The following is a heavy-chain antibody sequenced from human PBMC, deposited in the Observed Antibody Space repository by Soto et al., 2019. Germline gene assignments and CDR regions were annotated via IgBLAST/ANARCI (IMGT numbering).Heavy chain of an antibody. D-gene: IGHD2-2*01. CDR2: IYYSGST. Sequence: PSETLSLTCTVSGGSISSGGYYWSWIRQHPGKGLEWIGYIYYSGSTYYNPSLKSRVTISVDTSKNQFSLKLSSVTAADTAVYYCARGLNERDIVVVPAANPEWFDPWGQGTLVTVSS. CDR1: GGSISSGGYY. J-gene: IGHJ5*02. CDR3: ARGLNERDIVVVPAANPEWFDP. V-gene: IGHV4-31*03.